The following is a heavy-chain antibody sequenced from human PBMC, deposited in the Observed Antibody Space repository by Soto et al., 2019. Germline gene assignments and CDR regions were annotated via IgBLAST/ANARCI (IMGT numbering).Heavy chain of an antibody. V-gene: IGHV1-46*01. D-gene: IGHD3-22*01. CDR3: ARANYYDSSGYGAFDI. J-gene: IGHJ3*02. Sequence: GASVKVSCKASGDTFSSYAISWVRQAPGQGLEWMGIINPSGGSTSYAQKFQGRVTMTRDTSTSTVYMELSSLRSEDTAVYYCARANYYDSSGYGAFDIWGQGTMVTVSS. CDR2: INPSGGST. CDR1: GDTFSSYA.